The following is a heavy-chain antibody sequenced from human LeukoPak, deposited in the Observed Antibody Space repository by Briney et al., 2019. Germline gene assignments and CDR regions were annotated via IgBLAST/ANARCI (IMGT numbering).Heavy chain of an antibody. D-gene: IGHD3-16*01. V-gene: IGHV3-30*18. CDR3: AKLGLGTFDY. CDR1: GFNFNTYT. CDR2: ISYDGSNK. J-gene: IGHJ4*02. Sequence: PGGSLRLSCAASGFNFNTYTMHWVRQAPGKGLEWVAVISYDGSNKYYADSVKGRFTISRDNSKNTLYLQMNSLRAEDTAVYYCAKLGLGTFDYWGQGTLVTVSS.